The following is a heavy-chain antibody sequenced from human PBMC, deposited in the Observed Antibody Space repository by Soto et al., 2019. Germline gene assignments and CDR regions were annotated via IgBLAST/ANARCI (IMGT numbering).Heavy chain of an antibody. Sequence: ASLKVSCKASGYTFTSYGISWVRQAPGQGLEWMGWISAYNGNTNYAQKLQGRVTMTTDTSTSTAYMELRSLRSDDTAVYYCARDLRGYCSGGSCYLNYYYYYMDVWGKGTTVTVSS. CDR1: GYTFTSYG. CDR2: ISAYNGNT. CDR3: ARDLRGYCSGGSCYLNYYYYYMDV. V-gene: IGHV1-18*01. J-gene: IGHJ6*03. D-gene: IGHD2-15*01.